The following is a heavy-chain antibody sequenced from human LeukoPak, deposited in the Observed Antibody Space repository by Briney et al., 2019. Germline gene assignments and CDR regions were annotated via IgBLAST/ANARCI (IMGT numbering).Heavy chain of an antibody. D-gene: IGHD6-19*01. V-gene: IGHV3-20*04. J-gene: IGHJ3*02. CDR2: INWNGGST. Sequence: GGSLRLSCAASGFTFDDYGMSWVRQAPGKGLEWVSGINWNGGSTGYADSVKGRFTISRDNAKNSLYLQMNRLRAEDTALYYCARVAVAGTDSTGRAFDIWGQGTMVTVSS. CDR1: GFTFDDYG. CDR3: ARVAVAGTDSTGRAFDI.